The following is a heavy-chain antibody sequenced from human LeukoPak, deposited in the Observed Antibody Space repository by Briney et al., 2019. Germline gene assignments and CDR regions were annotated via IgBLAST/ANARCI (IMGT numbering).Heavy chain of an antibody. V-gene: IGHV3-23*01. Sequence: PGGSLRLSCAAAGFTFTDYGMTWVRQAPGKGLEWVSLIGASGESTYYADSVKGRFTISRDNSKNTLSLQMNSLRVEDTAMYFCAKDIQLSTWGLGTMVTVSS. J-gene: IGHJ3*01. D-gene: IGHD5-24*01. CDR1: GFTFTDYG. CDR3: AKDIQLST. CDR2: IGASGEST.